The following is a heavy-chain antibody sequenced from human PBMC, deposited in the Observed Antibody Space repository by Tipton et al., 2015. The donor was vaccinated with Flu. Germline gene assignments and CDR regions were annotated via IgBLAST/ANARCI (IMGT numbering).Heavy chain of an antibody. D-gene: IGHD6-19*01. J-gene: IGHJ4*02. CDR1: GGSISSSSYY. CDR3: ARVSGRYSSGNPPPY. CDR2: IYYSGST. V-gene: IGHV4-39*07. Sequence: GLVKPSETLSLTCTVSGGSISSSSYYWGWIRQPPGKGLEWIGSIYYSGSTYYNPSLKSRVTISVDTSKNQFSLKLSSVTAADTAVYYCARVSGRYSSGNPPPYWGQGTLVTVSS.